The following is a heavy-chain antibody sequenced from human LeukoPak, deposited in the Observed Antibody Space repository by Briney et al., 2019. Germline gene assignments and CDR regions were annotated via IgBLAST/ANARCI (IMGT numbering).Heavy chain of an antibody. CDR3: ASPSLSWAAFDI. D-gene: IGHD7-27*01. V-gene: IGHV3-74*01. Sequence: PGGSLRLSCAASGFTFSRNWMSWVRQAPGKGLVWVSRINSDGSSTNYAVYVKGRFTISRDNAKNTLYLQMNSLRDEDTAVYYCASPSLSWAAFDIWGQGTMVTVSS. J-gene: IGHJ3*02. CDR1: GFTFSRNW. CDR2: INSDGSST.